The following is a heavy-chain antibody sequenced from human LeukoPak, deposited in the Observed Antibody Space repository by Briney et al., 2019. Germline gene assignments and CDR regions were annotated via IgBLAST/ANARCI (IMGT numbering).Heavy chain of an antibody. CDR3: ARGAGKIITIFGVVPKYNWFDP. Sequence: GSLRLSCAASGFTFSSYSMNWVRQAPGKGLEWIGEINHSGSTNYNPSLKSRVTISVDTSKNQFSLKLSSVTAADTAVYYCARGAGKIITIFGVVPKYNWFDPWGQGTLVTVSS. CDR2: INHSGST. V-gene: IGHV4-34*01. CDR1: GFTFSSYS. D-gene: IGHD3-3*01. J-gene: IGHJ5*02.